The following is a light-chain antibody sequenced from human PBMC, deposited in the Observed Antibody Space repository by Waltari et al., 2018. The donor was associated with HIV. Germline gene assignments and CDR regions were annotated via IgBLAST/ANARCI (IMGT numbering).Light chain of an antibody. V-gene: IGLV2-8*01. CDR3: SSYAGRNNFVV. J-gene: IGLJ2*01. Sequence: QSALPQPPSASGSPGQSVTISCPGTNNDVGGYNYVSWYQQHPGKAPKLMIYEVSKRPSGVPDRFSGSKSGNTASLTVSGLQAEDEADYYCSSYAGRNNFVVFGGGTKLTVL. CDR1: NNDVGGYNY. CDR2: EVS.